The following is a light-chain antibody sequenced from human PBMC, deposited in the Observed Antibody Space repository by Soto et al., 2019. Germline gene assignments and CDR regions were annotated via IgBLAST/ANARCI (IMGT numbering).Light chain of an antibody. CDR2: GAS. J-gene: IGKJ5*01. CDR1: QSVSSSY. V-gene: IGKV3-20*01. CDR3: QQYGSSPT. Sequence: EILLTQSPGTLSSSPGERATLSCRASQSVSSSYLAWYQQKPGQAPRLLIYGASSRASGIPDRFSGSGSGTDFTLTSSMLEPDDFAVYYCQQYGSSPTFGQGTRLDI.